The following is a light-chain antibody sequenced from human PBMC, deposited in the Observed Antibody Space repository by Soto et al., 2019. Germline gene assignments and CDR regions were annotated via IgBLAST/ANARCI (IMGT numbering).Light chain of an antibody. V-gene: IGKV1-39*01. CDR1: QSITSY. CDR2: AAS. CDR3: QQSYTTPWT. Sequence: DIQMTQSPSSLSASVGDRVTITCRASQSITSYLSWYQQKPGKAPQLLIYAASSLQSGVPSRFSGSGSGTDSTLTMSSLQPKDFGTYFCQQSYTTPWTFGQETKVLVK. J-gene: IGKJ1*01.